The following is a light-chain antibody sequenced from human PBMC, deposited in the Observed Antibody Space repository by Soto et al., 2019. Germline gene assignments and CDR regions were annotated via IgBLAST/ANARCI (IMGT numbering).Light chain of an antibody. V-gene: IGKV1-9*01. CDR2: EAS. CDR1: HDISTF. CDR3: QQLDTLPFT. Sequence: DIQLTQSPSLLSASIGDRVTITCRASHDISTFLAWYQQKPGKAPKLLIYEASTLQSGVPSRFSGSGSGTEFTLTISGLRPEDFAAYHCQQLDTLPFTFGQGTRL. J-gene: IGKJ5*01.